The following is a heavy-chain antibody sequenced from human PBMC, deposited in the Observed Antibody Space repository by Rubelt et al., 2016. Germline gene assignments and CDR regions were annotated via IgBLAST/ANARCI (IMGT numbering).Heavy chain of an antibody. J-gene: IGHJ4*02. V-gene: IGHV4-34*01. CDR3: ARESVAAPSGGRYFDY. Sequence: QVQLQQWGAGLLKPSETLSLTCAVYGGSFSGYYWSWIRQPPGKGLEWIGEINHSGSTNYTPSLKCRVTISVDTSKNQFSLKLSSVTAADTAVYYCARESVAAPSGGRYFDYWGQGTLVTVSS. D-gene: IGHD6-13*01. CDR2: INHSGST. CDR1: GGSFSGYY.